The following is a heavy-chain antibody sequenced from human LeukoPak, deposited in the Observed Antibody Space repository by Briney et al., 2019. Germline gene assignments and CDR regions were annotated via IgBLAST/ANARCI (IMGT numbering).Heavy chain of an antibody. V-gene: IGHV3-30*02. D-gene: IGHD2-8*02. Sequence: PGGSLRLSCAASGFTFSRYAMHWVRQGPGKGLEWVAYIAHHGSNNYYADSVKGRFSISRDNSKRTLYLQMNSPRADDTAVYYCAREGSWSCTDWGQGALVTVSS. CDR2: IAHHGSNN. CDR1: GFTFSRYA. J-gene: IGHJ4*02. CDR3: AREGSWSCTD.